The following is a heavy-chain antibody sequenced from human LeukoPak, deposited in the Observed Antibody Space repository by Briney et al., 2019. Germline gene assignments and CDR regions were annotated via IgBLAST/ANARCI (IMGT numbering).Heavy chain of an antibody. CDR2: IYYSGST. V-gene: IGHV4-61*01. J-gene: IGHJ4*02. D-gene: IGHD6-6*01. CDR1: GGSVSSGSYY. Sequence: SETLSLTCTVSGGSVSSGSYYWSWIRQPPGKGLEWIGYIYYSGSTNYNPSLKSRVTISVDTSKNQFSLKLSSVTAADTAVYHCARLRGSSSPFDYWGQGTLVTVSS. CDR3: ARLRGSSSPFDY.